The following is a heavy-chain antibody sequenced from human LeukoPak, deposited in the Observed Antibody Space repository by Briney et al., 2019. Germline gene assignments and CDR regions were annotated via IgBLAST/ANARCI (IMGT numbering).Heavy chain of an antibody. V-gene: IGHV4-59*01. J-gene: IGHJ4*02. CDR1: GGSISSYY. CDR3: ARGSNSGWNSPPYFDY. Sequence: TSETLSLTCTVSGGSISSYYWSWIRQPPGKGLEWIGYIYYSGSTNYNPSLKSRVTISVDTSKNQFSLKLSSVTAADTAVYYRARGSNSGWNSPPYFDYWGQGTLVTVSS. CDR2: IYYSGST. D-gene: IGHD6-19*01.